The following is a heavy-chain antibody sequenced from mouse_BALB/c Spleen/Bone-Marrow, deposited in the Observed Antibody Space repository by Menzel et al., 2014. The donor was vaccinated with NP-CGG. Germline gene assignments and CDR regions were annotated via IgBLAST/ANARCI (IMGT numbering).Heavy chain of an antibody. CDR1: GYTFTSYW. V-gene: IGHV1S16*01. J-gene: IGHJ2*01. CDR3: TIGGFEY. Sequence: QAQLKHSGATLVKPGASVTLSCNASGYTFTSYWIHWVKLRPGQGFEWIGEINPSNGGTNYNEKFKRKATLTVDKSSSTAYMQLSSLTSEDSAVYYCTIGGFEYWGQGPTPTVSS. CDR2: INPSNGGT.